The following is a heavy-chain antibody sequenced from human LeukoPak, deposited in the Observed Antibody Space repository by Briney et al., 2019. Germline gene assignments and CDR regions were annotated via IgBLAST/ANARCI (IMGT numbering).Heavy chain of an antibody. CDR1: GYSFTNYW. J-gene: IGHJ6*04. D-gene: IGHD2-2*03. Sequence: GESLKISCKGSGYSFTNYWIGWVRQMSGKGLEWMGIIYPGDSDTKYSPSFQGQVTISVDKSITTAYLQWNSLKASDTAMYYCARLDVSRRSLDVWGKGTTVTISS. CDR2: IYPGDSDT. V-gene: IGHV5-51*01. CDR3: ARLDVSRRSLDV.